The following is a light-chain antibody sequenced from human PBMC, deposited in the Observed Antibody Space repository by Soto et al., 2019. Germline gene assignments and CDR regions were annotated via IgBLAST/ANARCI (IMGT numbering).Light chain of an antibody. J-gene: IGLJ3*02. Sequence: QSALTKPPSASGSPGQSVTISCTGTSSDFGGYNYVSWYQQHPGKAPKLMIYEVSKRPSGVPDRFSGSKSGNTASLTVSGLQAEEEADYCCSSFAGNNNLVFGGGTKLTVL. CDR3: SSFAGNNNLV. CDR1: SSDFGGYNY. V-gene: IGLV2-8*01. CDR2: EVS.